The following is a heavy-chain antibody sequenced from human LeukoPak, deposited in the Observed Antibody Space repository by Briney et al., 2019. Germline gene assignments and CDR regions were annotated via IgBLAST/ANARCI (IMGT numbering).Heavy chain of an antibody. CDR1: GFTFRSYW. Sequence: GSLRLSCAASGFTFRSYWMSWVRQAPGKGLEWVANIKQDGDEIYYVDSVKGRFTISRDNAKNSLYLQMNSLRAEDTAVYYCAAVIDYWGQGTLVTVSS. J-gene: IGHJ4*02. CDR2: IKQDGDEI. CDR3: AAVIDY. V-gene: IGHV3-7*01.